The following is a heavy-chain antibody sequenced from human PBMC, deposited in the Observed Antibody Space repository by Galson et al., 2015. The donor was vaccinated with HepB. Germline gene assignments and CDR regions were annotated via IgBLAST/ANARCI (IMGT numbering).Heavy chain of an antibody. J-gene: IGHJ4*02. CDR3: AKGPYDYICGTPEYYDS. D-gene: IGHD3-16*01. Sequence: SLRLSCAASGFTFSSSGMHWVRQAPGKGLEWVAVLSYDGNNKFYADAVKGRFTISRDNSKNTLYLEMSSLRPEDTALYYCAKGPYDYICGTPEYYDSWGQGTLVTVSS. CDR2: LSYDGNNK. V-gene: IGHV3-30*18. CDR1: GFTFSSSG.